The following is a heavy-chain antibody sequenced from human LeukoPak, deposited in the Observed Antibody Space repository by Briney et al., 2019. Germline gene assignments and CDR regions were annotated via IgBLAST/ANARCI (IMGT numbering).Heavy chain of an antibody. V-gene: IGHV3-23*01. CDR3: AKDFIADIVATNGLFDY. D-gene: IGHD5-12*01. CDR1: GFTFSSYA. CDR2: ISGSDGST. J-gene: IGHJ4*02. Sequence: PGGSLRLSCAASGFTFSSYAMSWVRQAPGKGLEWVSAISGSDGSTYYADSVKGRFTISRDNSKNTLYLQMNSLRAEDTAVYYCAKDFIADIVATNGLFDYWGQGTLVTVSS.